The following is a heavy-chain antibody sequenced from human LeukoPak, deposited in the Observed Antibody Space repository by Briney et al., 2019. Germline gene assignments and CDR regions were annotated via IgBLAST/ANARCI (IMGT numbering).Heavy chain of an antibody. J-gene: IGHJ6*04. V-gene: IGHV4-38-2*01. Sequence: PSETLSLTCAVSGYSISSGYYWGWIRQPPGKGLEWTGSIYHSGSTYYNPSLKSRVTISVDTSKNQFSLKLSSVTAADTAVYYCARKGVAAPLGDVWGKGTTVTVSS. D-gene: IGHD6-13*01. CDR1: GYSISSGYY. CDR2: IYHSGST. CDR3: ARKGVAAPLGDV.